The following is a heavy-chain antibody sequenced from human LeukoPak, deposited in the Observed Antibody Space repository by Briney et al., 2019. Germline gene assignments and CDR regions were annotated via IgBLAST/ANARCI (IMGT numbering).Heavy chain of an antibody. CDR3: ARTVVVVAATGYYYYMDV. J-gene: IGHJ6*03. V-gene: IGHV1-2*02. Sequence: ASVKVSCKASGYTFTVYYMHWVRQAPGQGLEWMGWINPNSGGTNYAQKFQGRVTMTRDTSISTAYMELSRLRSDDTAVYYCARTVVVVAATGYYYYMDVWGKGTTVTVSS. D-gene: IGHD2-15*01. CDR1: GYTFTVYY. CDR2: INPNSGGT.